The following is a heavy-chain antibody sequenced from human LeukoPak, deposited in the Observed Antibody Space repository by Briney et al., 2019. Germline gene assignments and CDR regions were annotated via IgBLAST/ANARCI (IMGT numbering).Heavy chain of an antibody. CDR1: GFTFSDYY. D-gene: IGHD3-10*01. CDR3: AKGGHQMVRGATPAIFYY. J-gene: IGHJ4*02. Sequence: GGSLRLSCAASGFTFSDYYMSWIRQAPGKGLEWVSYISSSGSLIYYADSVKGRFTISRDNAKNSLYLQMNSLRAEDRAVYYCAKGGHQMVRGATPAIFYYWGQGTLGTVSS. CDR2: ISSSGSLI. V-gene: IGHV3-11*04.